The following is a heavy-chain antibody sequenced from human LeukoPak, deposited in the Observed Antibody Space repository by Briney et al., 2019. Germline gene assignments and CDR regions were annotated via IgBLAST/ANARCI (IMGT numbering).Heavy chain of an antibody. CDR3: ARGLGSRYYGSGSSYYFDY. V-gene: IGHV4-34*01. D-gene: IGHD3-10*01. CDR2: INHSGST. Sequence: SETLSLTCTVSGGSISSYYWSWIRQPPGKGLEWIGEINHSGSTNYNPSLKSRVTISVDTSKNQFSLKLSSVTAADTAVYYCARGLGSRYYGSGSSYYFDYWGQGTLVTVSS. CDR1: GGSISSYY. J-gene: IGHJ4*02.